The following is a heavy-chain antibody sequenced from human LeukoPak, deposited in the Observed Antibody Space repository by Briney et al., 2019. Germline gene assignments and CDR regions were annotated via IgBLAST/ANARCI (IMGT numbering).Heavy chain of an antibody. D-gene: IGHD6-19*01. CDR1: GYSFTSYW. CDR2: IYPGDSDT. CDR3: ARRASGRYFDY. J-gene: IGHJ4*02. Sequence: GESLKISCQSSGYSFTSYWIGWVRQMPGKGLEWMGIIYPGDSDTRYSPSFQGQVTISADKSITTAYLQWNSLKASDTAMYYCARRASGRYFDYWGQGTLVTVSS. V-gene: IGHV5-51*01.